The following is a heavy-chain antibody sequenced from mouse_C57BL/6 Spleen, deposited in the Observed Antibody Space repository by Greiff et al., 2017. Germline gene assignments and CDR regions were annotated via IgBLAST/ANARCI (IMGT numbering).Heavy chain of an antibody. CDR3: ARAIGTTVARYFDV. CDR2: IYPGDGDT. J-gene: IGHJ1*03. D-gene: IGHD1-1*01. CDR1: GYAFSSYW. V-gene: IGHV1-80*01. Sequence: QVHVKQSGAELVKPGASVKISCKASGYAFSSYWMNWVKQRPGKGLEWIGQIYPGDGDTNYNGKFKGKATLTADKSSSTAYMQLSSLTSEDSAVYFCARAIGTTVARYFDVWGTGTTVTVSS.